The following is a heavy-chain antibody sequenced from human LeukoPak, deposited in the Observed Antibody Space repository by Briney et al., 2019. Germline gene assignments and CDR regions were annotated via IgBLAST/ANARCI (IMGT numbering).Heavy chain of an antibody. D-gene: IGHD6-13*01. J-gene: IGHJ4*02. CDR1: GFTFSASW. Sequence: GGSLRLSCAASGFTFSASWMSWVRQAPGKALEWVAHMQSDGSGIAYADSVRGRFTISRDNAKNPLFLQMTSLTAADTAVYFCARIAAVGARQFDSWGQGTLVTVSS. CDR3: ARIAAVGARQFDS. V-gene: IGHV3-7*05. CDR2: MQSDGSGI.